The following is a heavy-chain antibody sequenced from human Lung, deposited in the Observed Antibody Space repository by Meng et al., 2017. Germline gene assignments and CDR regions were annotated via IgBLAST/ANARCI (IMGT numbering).Heavy chain of an antibody. D-gene: IGHD6-19*01. Sequence: VHLQQLGPGLVHPSLTLLFTCAISGDSVPSNSAAWNWIRQSPSRGLEWRGRTYYRSKWYNGYAVSVRSRITSDPDTSKNQFSLQLNSLTPEDTAVYYCARSQQWLDSWGQGTLVTVSS. V-gene: IGHV6-1*01. CDR3: ARSQQWLDS. CDR1: GDSVPSNSAA. J-gene: IGHJ4*02. CDR2: TYYRSKWYN.